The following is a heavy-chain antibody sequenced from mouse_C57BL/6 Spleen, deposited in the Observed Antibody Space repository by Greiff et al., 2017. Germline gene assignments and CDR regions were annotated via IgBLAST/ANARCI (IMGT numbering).Heavy chain of an antibody. CDR1: GFTFSSYA. Sequence: EVQRVESGGGLVKPGGSLKLSCAASGFTFSSYAMSWVRQTPEKRLEWVATISDGGSYTYYPDNVKGRFTISRDNAKNNLYLQMSHLKSEDTAMYYCARRGGTGTRWYFDVWGTGTTVTVSS. CDR3: ARRGGTGTRWYFDV. J-gene: IGHJ1*03. CDR2: ISDGGSYT. V-gene: IGHV5-4*01. D-gene: IGHD4-1*01.